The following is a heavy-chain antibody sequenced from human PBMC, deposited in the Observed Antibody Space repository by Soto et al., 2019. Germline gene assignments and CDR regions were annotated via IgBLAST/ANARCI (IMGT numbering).Heavy chain of an antibody. J-gene: IGHJ4*02. CDR2: ISAYNGNA. Sequence: QVQLVQSGGEVKKPGASVKVSCKASGYTFTNFGISWVRQAPGQGLEWMGWISAYNGNANYAQKLQGRLTMTTDTFTSTAYMELMSLTSDDTAVYYCAREMDGSGTYYTWGYWGQGTLVTVSS. CDR3: AREMDGSGTYYTWGY. CDR1: GYTFTNFG. D-gene: IGHD3-10*01. V-gene: IGHV1-18*01.